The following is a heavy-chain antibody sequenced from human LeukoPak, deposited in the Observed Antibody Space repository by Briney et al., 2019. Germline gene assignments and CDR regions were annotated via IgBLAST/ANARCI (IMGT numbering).Heavy chain of an antibody. CDR1: GGSISSGDYY. D-gene: IGHD4-17*01. Sequence: SQTLSLTCTVSGGSISSGDYYWSWIRQPPGKGLEWIGYIYYSGRTYYNPSLKSRVTISVDTSKNQFSLKLSSVTAADTAVYYCARDLRYGDYDFDIWGQGTMVTVSS. V-gene: IGHV4-30-4*08. J-gene: IGHJ3*02. CDR2: IYYSGRT. CDR3: ARDLRYGDYDFDI.